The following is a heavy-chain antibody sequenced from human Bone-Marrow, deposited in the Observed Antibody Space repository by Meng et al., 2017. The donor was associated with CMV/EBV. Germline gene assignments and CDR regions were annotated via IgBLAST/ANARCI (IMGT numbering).Heavy chain of an antibody. CDR1: DSSISSHYF. V-gene: IGHV4-38-2*02. J-gene: IGHJ4*02. D-gene: IGHD3-22*01. Sequence: GSLRLSCTVSDSSISSHYFWAWIRQSPEEGLEWIGTIFHSGYAYYNPSLMSRVTMSVDTSKSQFSLRVNSVTAADTALYYCARVRSEYSGYYLFDYWGQGTLVTVSS. CDR3: ARVRSEYSGYYLFDY. CDR2: IFHSGYA.